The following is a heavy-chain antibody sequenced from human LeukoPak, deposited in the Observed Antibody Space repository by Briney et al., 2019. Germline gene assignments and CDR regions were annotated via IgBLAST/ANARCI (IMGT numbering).Heavy chain of an antibody. Sequence: GESLKISCKGSGYSFTSYWIGWVRQMPGKGLEWMGIIYPGDSDTRYSPSFQGQVTISADKSISTAYLQWSSLKASDTAMYYCARLPNYDFWSGGDYFDYWGQGTLFTVSS. J-gene: IGHJ4*02. V-gene: IGHV5-51*01. CDR3: ARLPNYDFWSGGDYFDY. D-gene: IGHD3-3*01. CDR2: IYPGDSDT. CDR1: GYSFTSYW.